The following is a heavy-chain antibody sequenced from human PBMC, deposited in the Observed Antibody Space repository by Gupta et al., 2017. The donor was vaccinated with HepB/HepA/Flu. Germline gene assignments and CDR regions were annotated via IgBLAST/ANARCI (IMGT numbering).Heavy chain of an antibody. Sequence: QVQLAQSGAEVKKPGASVKVSCKASGSTFTSYYMHWVRQAPGQGLEWMGIINPSGGSTSYAQKLQGRVTMTRDTSTSTVYMELSSLRSEDTAVYYCARDSSSWEYYYMDVWGKGPTGTVSS. J-gene: IGHJ6*03. D-gene: IGHD6-13*01. V-gene: IGHV1-46*01. CDR3: ARDSSSWEYYYMDV. CDR1: GSTFTSYY. CDR2: INPSGGST.